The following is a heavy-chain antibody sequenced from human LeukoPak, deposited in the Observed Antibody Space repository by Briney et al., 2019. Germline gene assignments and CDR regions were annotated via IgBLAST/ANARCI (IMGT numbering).Heavy chain of an antibody. J-gene: IGHJ4*02. Sequence: SETLSLTCTVSGGSIRSYHWSWIRQSPGKGLEWIGYIYNTGSTNYNPSLKSRVTMSADTSKNQFSLKVSSVTAADTAVYYCARHSRYSNHIVFDYWGQGTLVTVSS. V-gene: IGHV4-59*12. CDR2: IYNTGST. CDR1: GGSIRSYH. D-gene: IGHD4-11*01. CDR3: ARHSRYSNHIVFDY.